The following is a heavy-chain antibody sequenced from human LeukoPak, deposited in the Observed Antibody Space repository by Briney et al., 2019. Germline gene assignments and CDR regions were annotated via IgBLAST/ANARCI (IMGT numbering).Heavy chain of an antibody. CDR2: IYSGGST. D-gene: IGHD3-22*01. V-gene: IGHV3-66*01. J-gene: IGHJ5*02. CDR3: ARDPFYDSSGNIPGTFP. Sequence: LSGGSLRLSCAASGFTVSSNYMSWVRQAPWKGLEWVSVIYSGGSTYYADSVKGRFTISRDNSKNTLYLQVNSLRAEDTAVYYCARDPFYDSSGNIPGTFPWGQGTLVTVSS. CDR1: GFTVSSNY.